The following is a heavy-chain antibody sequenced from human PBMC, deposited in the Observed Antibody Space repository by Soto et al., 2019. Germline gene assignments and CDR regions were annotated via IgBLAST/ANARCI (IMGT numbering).Heavy chain of an antibody. D-gene: IGHD6-19*01. CDR1: GYTFTSYY. CDR3: ATARPPKQWLPDY. CDR2: INPGDGST. J-gene: IGHJ4*02. Sequence: ASVKVSCKASGYTFTSYYLHWVRQAPGQGLEWMGIINPGDGSTTYSQNFQGRVTMTTDTSTSTVYMELSSLRFEDTAVYYCATARPPKQWLPDYWGQGTLVTVSS. V-gene: IGHV1-46*01.